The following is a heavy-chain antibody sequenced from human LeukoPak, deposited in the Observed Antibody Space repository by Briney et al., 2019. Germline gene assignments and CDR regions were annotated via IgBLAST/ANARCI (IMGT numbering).Heavy chain of an antibody. V-gene: IGHV4-30-2*01. Sequence: SETLSLTCAVSGGSISSGGYSWSWLRQPPGQGLEWIGYIYHSGSTYYNPSLKSRVTISVDRSKNQFSLKLSSVTAADTAVYYCARVYGDYPIFDYWGQGTLVTVSS. D-gene: IGHD4-17*01. CDR2: IYHSGST. CDR1: GGSISSGGYS. J-gene: IGHJ4*02. CDR3: ARVYGDYPIFDY.